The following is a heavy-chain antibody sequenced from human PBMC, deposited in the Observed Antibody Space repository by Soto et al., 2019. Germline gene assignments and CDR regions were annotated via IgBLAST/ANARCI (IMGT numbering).Heavy chain of an antibody. J-gene: IGHJ5*02. CDR1: GGSISSGGYY. CDR3: ARDFRRCSGGSCYQNWFDP. D-gene: IGHD2-15*01. CDR2: IYYSGST. Sequence: SETLSLTCTVSGGSISSGGYYWSWIRQHQGKGLERIGYIYYSGSTYYNPSLKSRVTISVDTSKNQFSLKLSSVTAADTAVYYCARDFRRCSGGSCYQNWFDPWGQGTLVTVSS. V-gene: IGHV4-31*03.